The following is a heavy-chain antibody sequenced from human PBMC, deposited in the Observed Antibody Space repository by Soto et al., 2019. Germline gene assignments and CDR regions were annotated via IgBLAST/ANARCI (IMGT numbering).Heavy chain of an antibody. V-gene: IGHV3-30*03. D-gene: IGHD5-12*01. CDR1: GFTFSGFG. CDR2: ISYDGTKT. Sequence: PGGSLRLSCAPSGFTFSGFGMFWVRQAPGRGLEWVSFISYDGTKTYYADSVKGRFTISRDNPKSTLFLQMDSLRVDDTAVYYCAREGRWLQPPDYWGQGTLVTVSS. J-gene: IGHJ4*02. CDR3: AREGRWLQPPDY.